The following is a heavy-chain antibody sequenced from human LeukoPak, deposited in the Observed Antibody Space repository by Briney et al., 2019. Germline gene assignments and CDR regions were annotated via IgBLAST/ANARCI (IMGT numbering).Heavy chain of an antibody. CDR3: ARDLGSSSRYGHNGDFDY. CDR1: GYTFTSYG. D-gene: IGHD6-13*01. V-gene: IGHV1-18*01. J-gene: IGHJ4*02. CDR2: ISAYNGNT. Sequence: ASVKVSRKASGYTFTSYGISWVRQAPGQGLEWMGWISAYNGNTNYAQKLQGRVTMTTDTSTSTAYMELRSLRSDDTAVYYCARDLGSSSRYGHNGDFDYWGQGTLVTVSS.